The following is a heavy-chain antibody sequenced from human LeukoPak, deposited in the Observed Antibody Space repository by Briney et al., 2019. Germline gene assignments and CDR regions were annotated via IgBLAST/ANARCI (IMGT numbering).Heavy chain of an antibody. D-gene: IGHD4-11*01. CDR3: ARAYSTYHMDV. CDR1: GFTFSDYS. Sequence: GGSLRLSCAASGFTFSDYSMNWVRQAPGKGLQWVSFISSSRNTIYYADSVKGRFTISRDNAENSLYLQMNSLRAEDTAVYYCARAYSTYHMDVWGKGTTVTVSS. CDR2: ISSSRNTI. J-gene: IGHJ6*03. V-gene: IGHV3-48*01.